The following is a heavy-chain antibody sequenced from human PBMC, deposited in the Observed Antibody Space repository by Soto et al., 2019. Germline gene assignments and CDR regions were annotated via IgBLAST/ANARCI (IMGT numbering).Heavy chain of an antibody. CDR2: IYHGGST. D-gene: IGHD1-26*01. J-gene: IGHJ4*02. Sequence: QVQLQESGPGLVKPSGTLSLTCAVSGGSISSSNWWTWVRQPPGKGLEWIGEIYHGGSTNYNPSLQWRVPVSVDKSKHQFSRKLSWVTAADTAVYSCSRVVIGSSRFDYWGQGTLVTVCS. V-gene: IGHV4-4*02. CDR3: SRVVIGSSRFDY. CDR1: GGSISSSNW.